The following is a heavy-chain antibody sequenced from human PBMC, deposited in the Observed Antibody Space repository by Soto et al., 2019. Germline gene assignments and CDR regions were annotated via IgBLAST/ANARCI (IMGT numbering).Heavy chain of an antibody. CDR3: TRAAWFPYLSFY. V-gene: IGHV3-48*03. CDR2: ISSSGSTA. CDR1: GFAFRGXG. J-gene: IGHJ4*02. D-gene: IGHD3-10*01. Sequence: LXLXCAGSGFAFRGXGLHWVSKAPGKGLEWISYISSSGSTAYYASSVEGLFTISRDKDKNSVYLQMHSMRAEDKALYYCTRAAWFPYLSFYCGQGALVTVSS.